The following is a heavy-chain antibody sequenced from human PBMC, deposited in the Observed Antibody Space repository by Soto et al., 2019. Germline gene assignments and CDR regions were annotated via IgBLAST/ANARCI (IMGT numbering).Heavy chain of an antibody. V-gene: IGHV3-30*18. Sequence: GGSLRLSCAASGFTFSSYGMHWVRQAPGKGLEWVAVISYDGSNKYYADSVKGRFTISRDNSKNTLYLQMNSLRAEDTAVYYCAKAKPVLLAAIVWIQLWLHDYYYYGMDVWGQGTTVTVSS. CDR2: ISYDGSNK. J-gene: IGHJ6*02. D-gene: IGHD5-18*01. CDR3: AKAKPVLLAAIVWIQLWLHDYYYYGMDV. CDR1: GFTFSSYG.